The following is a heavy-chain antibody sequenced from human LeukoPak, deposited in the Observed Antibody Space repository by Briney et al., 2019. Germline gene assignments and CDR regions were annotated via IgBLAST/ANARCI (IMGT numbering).Heavy chain of an antibody. CDR2: IYYSGST. V-gene: IGHV4-59*12. CDR3: ARVGRYDFWSGIAVWFDP. Sequence: SETLSLTCTVSGGSISSYYWRWIRQPPGKGLEWIGYIYYSGSTYYNPSLKSRVTISVDTSKNQFSLKLSSVTAADTAVYYCARVGRYDFWSGIAVWFDPWGQGTLVTVSS. CDR1: GGSISSYY. D-gene: IGHD3-3*01. J-gene: IGHJ5*02.